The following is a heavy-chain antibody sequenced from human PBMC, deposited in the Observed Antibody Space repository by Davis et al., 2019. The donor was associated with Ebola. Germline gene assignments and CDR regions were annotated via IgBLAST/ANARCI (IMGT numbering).Heavy chain of an antibody. CDR3: ARVGGIYREDY. V-gene: IGHV3-30-3*01. J-gene: IGHJ4*02. Sequence: GESLKISCAASGFTFSSYAMHWVRQAPGKGLEWVAVISYDGSNKYYADSVKGRFTISRDNSKNTLYLQMNSLRAEDTAVYYCARVGGIYREDYWGQGTLVTVS. CDR2: ISYDGSNK. CDR1: GFTFSSYA. D-gene: IGHD5-12*01.